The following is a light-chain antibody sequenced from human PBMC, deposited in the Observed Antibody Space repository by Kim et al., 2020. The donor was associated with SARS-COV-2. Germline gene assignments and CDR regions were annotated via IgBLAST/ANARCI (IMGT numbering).Light chain of an antibody. J-gene: IGLJ3*02. CDR1: LSDVGTFSL. Sequence: QSALTQPASLSGSPGQSITISCSGTLSDVGTFSLISWYQQQPGKAPRLIMFDISHRPSGISGRFSGSESGNMASLTISDLHPDDEADYFCCSFTMNVTWVFGGGTQLTVL. V-gene: IGLV2-23*02. CDR2: DIS. CDR3: CSFTMNVTWV.